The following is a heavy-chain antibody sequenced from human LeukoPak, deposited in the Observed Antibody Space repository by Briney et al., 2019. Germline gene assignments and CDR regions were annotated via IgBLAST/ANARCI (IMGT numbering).Heavy chain of an antibody. Sequence: GETLKISCKGSGYSFTSYWIGWVRQMPGKGLEWMGIIYPDDSDTRYSPSFQGQVTISADKSISTAYLQWSSLKASDTAMYYCARRIAAAGRTFDYWGQGTLVTVSS. J-gene: IGHJ4*02. CDR3: ARRIAAAGRTFDY. CDR2: IYPDDSDT. V-gene: IGHV5-51*01. D-gene: IGHD6-13*01. CDR1: GYSFTSYW.